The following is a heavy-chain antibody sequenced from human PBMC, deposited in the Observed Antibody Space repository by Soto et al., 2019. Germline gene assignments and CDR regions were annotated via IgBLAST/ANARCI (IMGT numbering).Heavy chain of an antibody. CDR3: ARGKYYANKDSSGMDV. Sequence: QVHLVQAGGEVKKPGASVRVSCKTSGYTVSDFAISRVRHAPGEGLAWMGWISTRNANTNEDPKLQDRLTMTTDPSTNTVYMDLKSLTSADTAVYYCARGKYYANKDSSGMDVWGQGNPVTVS. CDR2: ISTRNANT. CDR1: GYTVSDFA. D-gene: IGHD2-2*01. J-gene: IGHJ6*02. V-gene: IGHV1-18*04.